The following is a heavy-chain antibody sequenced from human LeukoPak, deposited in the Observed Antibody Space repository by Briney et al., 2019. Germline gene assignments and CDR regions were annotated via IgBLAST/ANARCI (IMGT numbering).Heavy chain of an antibody. CDR3: ARGYSGYDYFFDY. CDR1: GGSISSGDYY. J-gene: IGHJ4*02. CDR2: IYYSGST. V-gene: IGHV4-30-4*01. D-gene: IGHD5-12*01. Sequence: SQTLSLTCTVPGGSISSGDYYWSWIRQPPGKGLEWIGYIYYSGSTYYNPSLKSRVTISVDTSKNQFSLKLSSVTAADTAVYYCARGYSGYDYFFDYWGQGTLVTVSS.